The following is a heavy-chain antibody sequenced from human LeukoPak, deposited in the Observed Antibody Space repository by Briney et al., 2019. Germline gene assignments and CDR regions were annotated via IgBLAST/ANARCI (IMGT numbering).Heavy chain of an antibody. V-gene: IGHV1-46*01. CDR3: ASQPQLELPFADYYYYHMDV. D-gene: IGHD1-7*01. Sequence: GASVKVSCKASGYTFTSYYTHWVRQAPGQGLEWMGIINPSGGSTSYAQKFQGRVTMTRDMSTSTVYMELSSLRSEDTAVYYCASQPQLELPFADYYYYHMDVWGKGTTVTVSS. J-gene: IGHJ6*03. CDR2: INPSGGST. CDR1: GYTFTSYY.